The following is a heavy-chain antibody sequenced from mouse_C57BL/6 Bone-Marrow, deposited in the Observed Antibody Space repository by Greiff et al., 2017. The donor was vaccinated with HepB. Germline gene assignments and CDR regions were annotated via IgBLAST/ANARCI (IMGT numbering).Heavy chain of an antibody. V-gene: IGHV14-4*01. J-gene: IGHJ3*01. CDR1: GFNIKDDY. D-gene: IGHD1-1*01. CDR2: IDPENGDT. CDR3: TFYYYGSSYVATTVVITFAY. Sequence: VQLKQSGAELVRPGASVKLSCTASGFNIKDDYMHWVKQRPEQGLEWIGWIDPENGDTEYASKFQGKATITADTSSNTAYLQLSSLTSEDTAVYYCTFYYYGSSYVATTVVITFAYWGQGTLVTVSA.